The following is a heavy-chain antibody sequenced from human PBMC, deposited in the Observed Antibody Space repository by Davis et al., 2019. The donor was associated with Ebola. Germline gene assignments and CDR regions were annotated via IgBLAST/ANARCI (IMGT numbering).Heavy chain of an antibody. CDR2: IYYTGST. CDR3: ARDYYDSSGYLWSFDL. Sequence: SETLSLTCTVSGGSIRSYYWSWIRQPPGKGLEWIGYIYYTGSTDYSPSLRGRVTISLDTSKNQFSLRLSSVTAADTAVYYCARDYYDSSGYLWSFDLWGRGTLVTVSS. CDR1: GGSIRSYY. V-gene: IGHV4-59*01. J-gene: IGHJ2*01. D-gene: IGHD3-22*01.